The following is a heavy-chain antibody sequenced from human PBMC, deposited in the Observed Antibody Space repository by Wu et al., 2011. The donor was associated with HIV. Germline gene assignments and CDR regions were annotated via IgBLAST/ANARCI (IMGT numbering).Heavy chain of an antibody. CDR1: DMPSPPI. V-gene: IGHV1-2*02. Sequence: VQSGVEVKKPGAVSEGSPARLLDMPSPPIIYTGYDKSPGQGLRVDGMDHPNNGGTTYAQKFQGRVTMTRDTSISTAYMEMTRLQSDDTAVYYCARAASAAGGDYWGQGTLVTVSS. CDR3: ARAASAAGGDY. J-gene: IGHJ4*02. CDR2: HPNNGGT. D-gene: IGHD2-15*01.